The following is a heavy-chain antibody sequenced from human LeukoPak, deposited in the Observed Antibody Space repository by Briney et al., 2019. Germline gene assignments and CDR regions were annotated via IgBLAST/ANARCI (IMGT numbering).Heavy chain of an antibody. J-gene: IGHJ4*02. D-gene: IGHD6-25*01. V-gene: IGHV3-30*18. CDR2: MSYDGSYK. CDR3: TNDSSGAIDY. Sequence: GGSLRLSCAASGFTFSSYGMHWVRQAPGKGLEWVSFMSYDGSYKYYADSVKGRFTISRDTSKSTLYLQMNSLRAEDTAVYYCTNDSSGAIDYWVQGTLVTVSS. CDR1: GFTFSSYG.